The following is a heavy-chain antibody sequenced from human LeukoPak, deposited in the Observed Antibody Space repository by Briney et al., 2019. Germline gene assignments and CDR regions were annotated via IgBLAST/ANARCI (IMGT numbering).Heavy chain of an antibody. V-gene: IGHV4-34*01. J-gene: IGHJ4*02. D-gene: IGHD6-19*01. Sequence: SETLSLTCAVYGGSFSGYYWSWIRQPPEKGLEWIGEINHSGSTNYNPSLKSRVTISVDTSKNQFSLKLSSVTAADTAVYYCARAFSYSSGWYAYWGQGTLVTVSS. CDR2: INHSGST. CDR3: ARAFSYSSGWYAY. CDR1: GGSFSGYY.